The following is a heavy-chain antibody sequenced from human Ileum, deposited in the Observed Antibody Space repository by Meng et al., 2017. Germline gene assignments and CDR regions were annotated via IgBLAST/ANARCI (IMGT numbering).Heavy chain of an antibody. CDR1: GGSISTSDW. V-gene: IGHV4-4*02. Sequence: QVQVQHGASGLMKPSGTLSLTCASAGGSISTSDWWSWVRQPPGKGLEWIGEIHHSGSTNYNPSLKSRVTISVDKSKNQFSLKLNSVTAADTAVYYCAREWSGSYRHFDYWGQGTLVTVSS. CDR2: IHHSGST. CDR3: AREWSGSYRHFDY. D-gene: IGHD1-26*01. J-gene: IGHJ4*02.